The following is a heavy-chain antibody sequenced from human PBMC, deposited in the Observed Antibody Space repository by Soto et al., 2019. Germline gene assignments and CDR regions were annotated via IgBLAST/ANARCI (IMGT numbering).Heavy chain of an antibody. CDR3: AREDVDTAMVQYYYYGMDV. CDR2: IIPIFGTA. CDR1: GGTFSSYA. D-gene: IGHD5-18*01. J-gene: IGHJ6*02. Sequence: SVKVSCKASGGTFSSYASSWVRQAPGQGLEWMGGIIPIFGTANYAQKFQGRVTITADESTSTAYMELSSLRSEDTAVYYCAREDVDTAMVQYYYYGMDVWGQGTTVTV. V-gene: IGHV1-69*13.